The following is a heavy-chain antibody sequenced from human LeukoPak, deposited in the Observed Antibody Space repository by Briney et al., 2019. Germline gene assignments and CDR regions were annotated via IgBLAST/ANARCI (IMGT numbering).Heavy chain of an antibody. CDR3: ARVSALRTIFGVVIEQDDYYYYYMDV. D-gene: IGHD3-3*01. CDR2: ISSSGSTI. CDR1: GFTFSDYY. J-gene: IGHJ6*03. Sequence: PGGSLRLSCAASGFTFSDYYMSWIRQAPGKGLEWVSYISSSGSTIYYADSVTGRFTISRDNAKNSLYLQMNSLRAEDTAVYYCARVSALRTIFGVVIEQDDYYYYYMDVWGKGTTVTVSS. V-gene: IGHV3-11*04.